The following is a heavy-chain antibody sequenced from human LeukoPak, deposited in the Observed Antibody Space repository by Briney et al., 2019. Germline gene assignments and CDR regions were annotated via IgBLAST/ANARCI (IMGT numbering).Heavy chain of an antibody. CDR2: INPNSGGT. Sequence: ASVKVSCKASGYTFTGYYMHWVRQAPGQGREGMGGINPNSGGTNYAQKFQGRVTITRDMYTSTAYMELSSLRSEDTAVYYCAADESGSYGVTDFDYWGQGTLVTVSS. CDR3: AADESGSYGVTDFDY. V-gene: IGHV1-2*02. J-gene: IGHJ4*02. CDR1: GYTFTGYY. D-gene: IGHD1-26*01.